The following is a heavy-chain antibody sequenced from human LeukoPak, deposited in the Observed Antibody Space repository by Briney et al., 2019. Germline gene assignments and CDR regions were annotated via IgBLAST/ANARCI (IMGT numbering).Heavy chain of an antibody. D-gene: IGHD1/OR15-1a*01. J-gene: IGHJ5*02. Sequence: SETLSLTCTVSGGSVSSGSYYWSWIRQPPGKGLEWIGYIYYSGSTNYNPSLKSRVTISVDTSKNQFSLKLSSVTAADTAVYYCAREITGTTTWFDPWGQGTLVTVSS. CDR2: IYYSGST. CDR1: GGSVSSGSYY. V-gene: IGHV4-61*01. CDR3: AREITGTTTWFDP.